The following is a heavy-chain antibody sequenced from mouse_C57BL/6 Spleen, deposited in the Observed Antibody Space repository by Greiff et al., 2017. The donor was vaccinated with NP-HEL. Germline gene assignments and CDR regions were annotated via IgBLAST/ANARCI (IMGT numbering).Heavy chain of an antibody. Sequence: QVQLQQSGAELVKPGASVKLSCKASGYTFTSYWMQWVKQRPGQGLEWIGEIDPSDSYTNYNQKFKGKATLTVDTSSSTAYMQLSSLTSEDSAVYYCARCSYYYGSSSLYYFDYWGQGTTLTVSS. CDR3: ARCSYYYGSSSLYYFDY. J-gene: IGHJ2*01. CDR1: GYTFTSYW. CDR2: IDPSDSYT. D-gene: IGHD1-1*01. V-gene: IGHV1-50*01.